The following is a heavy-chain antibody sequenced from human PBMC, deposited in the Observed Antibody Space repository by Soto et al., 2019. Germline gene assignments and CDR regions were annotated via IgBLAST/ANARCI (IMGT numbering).Heavy chain of an antibody. Sequence: QVQLVQSGAEVKKPESSVRVSCKASGGTFNSYAITWVRQAPGQGLEWMGGTIPMFGTTNYAEKFQGRVTITVDESTNTAYMELSSLRSEDTAVYYYTRWGIRYHSIGYYLGIDGMDVWGQGTTVIVSS. CDR3: TRWGIRYHSIGYYLGIDGMDV. V-gene: IGHV1-69*12. J-gene: IGHJ6*02. CDR2: TIPMFGTT. D-gene: IGHD3-22*01. CDR1: GGTFNSYA.